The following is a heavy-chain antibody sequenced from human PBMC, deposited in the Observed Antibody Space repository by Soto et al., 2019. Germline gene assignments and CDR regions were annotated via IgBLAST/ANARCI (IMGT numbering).Heavy chain of an antibody. J-gene: IGHJ6*02. Sequence: QVQLVESGGGVVQPGGSLRLSCAASGFSFRNHAMHWVRQAPNKGLECLAVIAYDGSNAFYRDSVKGRFTISRDNSKNTLYLHMNSLRSEDTGVYYCARGDLADILVVVGARPGEYGIDIWGQGTTVTVSS. V-gene: IGHV3-30-3*01. CDR3: ARGDLADILVVVGARPGEYGIDI. CDR1: GFSFRNHA. CDR2: IAYDGSNA. D-gene: IGHD2-15*01.